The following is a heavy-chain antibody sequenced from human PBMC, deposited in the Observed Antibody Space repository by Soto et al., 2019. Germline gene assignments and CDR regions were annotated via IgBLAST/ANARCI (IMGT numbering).Heavy chain of an antibody. CDR3: ERVVYYASGSIGFNP. Sequence: GGSLRVLCAASGFTFSSYWMDWVRQAPGKGLVWVSRINSDGSSTTYADSVKGRFTISRDNAKNTLYLQMNSLRAEDTAVYYCERVVYYASGSIGFNPWGEGTPAPVSS. J-gene: IGHJ5*02. CDR2: INSDGSST. V-gene: IGHV3-74*01. D-gene: IGHD3-10*01. CDR1: GFTFSSYW.